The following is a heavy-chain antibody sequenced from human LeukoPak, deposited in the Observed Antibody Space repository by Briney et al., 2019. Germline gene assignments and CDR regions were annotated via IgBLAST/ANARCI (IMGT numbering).Heavy chain of an antibody. CDR1: GFIFSTYG. J-gene: IGHJ3*02. V-gene: IGHV3-30*02. D-gene: IGHD4/OR15-4a*01. CDR3: AKVSLNMVNDAFDI. CDR2: IRYDGSRK. Sequence: QPGGTLRLSCAVSGFIFSTYGMSWVRQAPDKGLEWVAFIRYDGSRKYYADSVKGRFTISRDNSKNTLYLQMNSLRAEDTAMYYCAKVSLNMVNDAFDIWGQGTMVSVSS.